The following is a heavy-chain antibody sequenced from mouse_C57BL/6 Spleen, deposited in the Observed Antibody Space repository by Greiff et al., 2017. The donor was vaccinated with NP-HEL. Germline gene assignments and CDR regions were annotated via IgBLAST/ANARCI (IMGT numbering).Heavy chain of an antibody. CDR1: GYTFTDYY. D-gene: IGHD2-4*01. Sequence: VQLQQSGPELVKPGASVKISCKASGYTFTDYYMNWVKQSHGKSLEWIGDINPNNGGTSYNQKFKGKATLTVDKSSSTAYMELRSLTSEDSAVYYCARGGLRPPYYFDYWGQGTTLTVSS. J-gene: IGHJ2*01. CDR2: INPNNGGT. V-gene: IGHV1-26*01. CDR3: ARGGLRPPYYFDY.